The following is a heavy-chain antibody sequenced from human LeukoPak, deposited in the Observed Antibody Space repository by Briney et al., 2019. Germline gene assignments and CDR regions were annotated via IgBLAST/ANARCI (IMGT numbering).Heavy chain of an antibody. CDR2: ISAYNGNT. V-gene: IGHV1-18*04. CDR3: AREDSDYGDYIRLDY. Sequence: GASVTVSCKASGYTFTSYGITWVRQAPGQGLEWMGWISAYNGNTNYAQKLQGRVTMTTDTSTSTAYTELRSLRTDDTAIYYCAREDSDYGDYIRLDYWGQGTLVTVSS. CDR1: GYTFTSYG. J-gene: IGHJ4*02. D-gene: IGHD4-17*01.